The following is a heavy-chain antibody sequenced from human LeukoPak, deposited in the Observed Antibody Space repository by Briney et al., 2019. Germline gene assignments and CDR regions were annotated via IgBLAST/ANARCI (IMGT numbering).Heavy chain of an antibody. CDR1: GGSFSGYY. J-gene: IGHJ4*02. V-gene: IGHV4-34*01. CDR2: INHSGST. CDR3: ARVVRIAAAATGH. D-gene: IGHD6-13*01. Sequence: SETLSLTCAVYGGSFSGYYWSWIRQLPGKGLEWIGEINHSGSTNYNPSLKSRVTISVDTSKNQFSLKLSSVTAADTAVYYCARVVRIAAAATGHWGQGTLVTVSS.